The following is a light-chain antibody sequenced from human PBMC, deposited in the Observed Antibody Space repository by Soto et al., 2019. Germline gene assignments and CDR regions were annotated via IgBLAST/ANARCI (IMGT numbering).Light chain of an antibody. J-gene: IGKJ2*01. CDR1: QSVSGN. V-gene: IGKV3-11*01. Sequence: ESVLTQSPATLSLSPGERVTLSCRATQSVSGNLAWYQQKPGQAPRLLMYDASNRATGILARFSGSGSGTDFTLTISSLEPEDIAVYYCQERSSWPPMYTFGQGTKLEIK. CDR3: QERSSWPPMYT. CDR2: DAS.